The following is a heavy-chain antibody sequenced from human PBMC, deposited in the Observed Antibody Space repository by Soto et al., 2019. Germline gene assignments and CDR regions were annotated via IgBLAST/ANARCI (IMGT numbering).Heavy chain of an antibody. J-gene: IGHJ4*02. CDR2: ISSSSSTI. CDR3: ARPTYYYDSSGPPAY. Sequence: GGSLRLSWAAAGFTFSSYSMNWVRQAPGKGLEWVSYISSSSSTIYYADSVKGRCTISRDNAKNALYLQMNSLRAEDTAVSYCARPTYYYDSSGPPAYWGQGTLVTVSS. D-gene: IGHD3-22*01. V-gene: IGHV3-48*01. CDR1: GFTFSSYS.